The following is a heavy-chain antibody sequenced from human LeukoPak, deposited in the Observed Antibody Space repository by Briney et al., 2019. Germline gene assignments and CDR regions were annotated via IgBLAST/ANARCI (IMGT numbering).Heavy chain of an antibody. D-gene: IGHD3-3*01. V-gene: IGHV1-69*05. CDR1: GYTFTSYA. J-gene: IGHJ4*02. Sequence: GASVKVSCKASGYTFTSYAMNWVRQAPGQGLEWMGGIIPIFGTANYAQKFQGRVTITTDESTSTAYMELSSLRSEDTAVYYCARDRRPNYDFWSGFDYWGQGTLVTVSS. CDR2: IIPIFGTA. CDR3: ARDRRPNYDFWSGFDY.